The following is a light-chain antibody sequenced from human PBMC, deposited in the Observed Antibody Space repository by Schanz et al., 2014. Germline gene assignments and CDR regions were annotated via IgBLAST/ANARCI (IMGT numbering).Light chain of an antibody. J-gene: IGKJ2*03. CDR2: GAS. CDR3: QQYGSALPYG. CDR1: QSVSSSY. V-gene: IGKV3-20*01. Sequence: DIVLTQSPGTLSLSPGERATLSCRASQSVSSSYLAWYQQKPGQAPRLLIYGASSRATGIPDRFSGSGSVTDFTLTISTLEPEDFAVYYCQQYGSALPYGFGQGTKVEIK.